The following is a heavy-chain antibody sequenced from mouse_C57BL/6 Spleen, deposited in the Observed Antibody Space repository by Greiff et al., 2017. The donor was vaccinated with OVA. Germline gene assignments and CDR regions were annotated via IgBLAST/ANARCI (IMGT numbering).Heavy chain of an antibody. CDR1: GYTFTSYW. J-gene: IGHJ3*01. V-gene: IGHV1-72*01. D-gene: IGHD1-1*01. Sequence: QVQLQQPGAELVKPGASVKLSCKASGYTFTSYWMHWVKQRPGRGLEGIGRIDPNSGGTKYNEKFKSKATLTVDKPSSTAYMQLSSLTSEDSAVYDCARSGYYGSSYDGVAYWGQGTLVTVSA. CDR2: IDPNSGGT. CDR3: ARSGYYGSSYDGVAY.